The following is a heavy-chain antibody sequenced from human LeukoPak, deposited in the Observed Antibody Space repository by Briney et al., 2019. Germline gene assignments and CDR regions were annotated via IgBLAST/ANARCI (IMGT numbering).Heavy chain of an antibody. CDR1: GGSFSGYY. D-gene: IGHD6-19*01. CDR3: ARGSIAVAGYFDY. J-gene: IGHJ4*02. Sequence: ASETLSLTCAVYGGSFSGYYWSWIRQPPGKGLEWIGEINHSGSTNYNPSLKSRVTISVDTSKNQFSLKLSSVTAADTAVYYCARGSIAVAGYFDYWGQGTLVTVSS. CDR2: INHSGST. V-gene: IGHV4-34*01.